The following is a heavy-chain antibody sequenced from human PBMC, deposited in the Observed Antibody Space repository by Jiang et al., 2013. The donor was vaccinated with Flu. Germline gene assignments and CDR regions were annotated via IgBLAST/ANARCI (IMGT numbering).Heavy chain of an antibody. J-gene: IGHJ6*02. CDR3: AHSWVITGTTHYYYYGMDV. V-gene: IGHV2-5*02. Sequence: TCTFSGFSLSTSRSGXGLDPSAPGKALEWLALIYWDDDKRYSPSLKSRLTITKDTSKNQVVLTMTNMDPVDTATYYCAHSWVITGTTHYYYYGMDVWGQGTTVTVSS. CDR2: IYWDDDK. D-gene: IGHD1-7*01. CDR1: GFSLSTSRSG.